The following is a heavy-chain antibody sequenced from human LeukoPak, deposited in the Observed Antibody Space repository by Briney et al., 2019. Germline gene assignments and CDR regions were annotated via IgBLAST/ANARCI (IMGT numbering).Heavy chain of an antibody. CDR3: AKVVGATTKGYFDY. CDR1: GFTFSSYA. V-gene: IGHV3-23*01. Sequence: GGSLRLSCAASGFTFSSYAMSWVRQAPGKGLEWVSTISGSGGSTYYADSVKGRFTISRDNSKNTLYLQMNSLRAEDTAVYYCAKVVGATTKGYFDYWGQGTLVTVSS. D-gene: IGHD1-26*01. CDR2: ISGSGGST. J-gene: IGHJ4*02.